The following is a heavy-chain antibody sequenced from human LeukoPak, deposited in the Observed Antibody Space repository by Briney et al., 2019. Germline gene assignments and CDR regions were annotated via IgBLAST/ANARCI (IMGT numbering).Heavy chain of an antibody. D-gene: IGHD2-21*02. V-gene: IGHV4-34*01. CDR2: INHSGST. CDR3: ARARMSVTPYYYYYYMDV. CDR1: GGSFSGYY. J-gene: IGHJ6*03. Sequence: SETLSLTCAVYGGSFSGYYWSWIRQPSGKGLEWIGEINHSGSTNYNPSLKSRVTISVDTSKDQFSLKLSSVTAADTAVYYCARARMSVTPYYYYYYMDVWGKGTTVTVSS.